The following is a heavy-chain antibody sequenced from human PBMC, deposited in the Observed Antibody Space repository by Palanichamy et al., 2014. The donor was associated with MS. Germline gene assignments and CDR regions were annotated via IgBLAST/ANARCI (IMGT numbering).Heavy chain of an antibody. CDR3: AKLLWFGNDVLDI. J-gene: IGHJ3*02. Sequence: EVQLVESGGGLVQSGGSLRLSCAASGFTFSSYWIHWVRQAPGKGLVRVSRINSDGSRTSYADSVKGRFTVSRDNAKNTLYLQMNSLRAEDTAVYYCAKLLWFGNDVLDIWGQGTMVTVSS. V-gene: IGHV3-74*01. CDR2: INSDGSRT. CDR1: GFTFSSYW. D-gene: IGHD3-10*01.